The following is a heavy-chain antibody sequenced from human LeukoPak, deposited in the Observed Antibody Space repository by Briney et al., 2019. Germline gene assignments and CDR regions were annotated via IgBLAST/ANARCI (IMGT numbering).Heavy chain of an antibody. CDR2: IKQDGSEK. Sequence: GGSLRLSCAASGFIFSTYWMSWVRQAPGKGLEWVANIKQDGSEKYYVDSVKGRFTISRDNAKNSLYLQMNSLRAEDTAVYYCARDGMATINSWGQGTLVTVSS. V-gene: IGHV3-7*03. J-gene: IGHJ4*02. CDR1: GFIFSTYW. D-gene: IGHD5-12*01. CDR3: ARDGMATINS.